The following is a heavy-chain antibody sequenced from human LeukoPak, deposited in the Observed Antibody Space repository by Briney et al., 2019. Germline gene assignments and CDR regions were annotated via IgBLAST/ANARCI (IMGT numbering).Heavy chain of an antibody. Sequence: GGSLRLSCAASGFTVSSNYMSWVRQAPGKGLEWVGFIRSKTYGGTTEYAASVKGRFTISRDDSKSIAYLQMSSLKIEDTAVYYCTGVQGDHRSPMRFDYWGQGTLVTVSS. CDR2: IRSKTYGGTT. CDR3: TGVQGDHRSPMRFDY. V-gene: IGHV3-49*04. CDR1: GFTVSSNY. J-gene: IGHJ4*02. D-gene: IGHD1-14*01.